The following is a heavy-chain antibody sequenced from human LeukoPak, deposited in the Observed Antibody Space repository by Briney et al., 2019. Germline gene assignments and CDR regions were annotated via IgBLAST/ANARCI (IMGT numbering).Heavy chain of an antibody. CDR3: ARHGRDYDSSGYSPLDY. V-gene: IGHV4-59*08. Sequence: SETLSLTCTVSGGSISSYYWSWIRQPPGKGLEWIGYIYYSGSTNYNPSLKSRVTISVGTSKNQFSLKLSSVTAADTAVYYCARHGRDYDSSGYSPLDYWGQGTLVTVSS. CDR2: IYYSGST. CDR1: GGSISSYY. J-gene: IGHJ4*02. D-gene: IGHD3-22*01.